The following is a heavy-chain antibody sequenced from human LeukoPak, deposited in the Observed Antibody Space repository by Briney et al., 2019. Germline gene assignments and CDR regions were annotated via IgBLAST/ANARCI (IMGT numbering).Heavy chain of an antibody. V-gene: IGHV1-2*04. J-gene: IGHJ4*02. CDR1: GYTFTGYY. CDR3: ARLGIAVAGFDY. CDR2: INPNSGGT. D-gene: IGHD6-19*01. Sequence: GASVKVSCKASGYTFTGYYMHWVRQAPGQGLEWMGWINPNSGGTNYAQKFQGWVTMTRDTSISTAYMELSRLRSDDTAVYYCARLGIAVAGFDYWDQGTLVTVSS.